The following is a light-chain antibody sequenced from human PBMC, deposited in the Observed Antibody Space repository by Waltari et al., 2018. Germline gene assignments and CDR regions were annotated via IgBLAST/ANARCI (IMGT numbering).Light chain of an antibody. CDR2: AAS. CDR1: QSVSSNY. CDR3: QQHGTSPYT. J-gene: IGKJ2*01. Sequence: CSASQSVSSNYLAWYQQKPGQAPSLLIYAASSRATGVPDRISGSGSGTDFTLTLSRLEPEDFAVYYCQQHGTSPYTFGQGTKLQIK. V-gene: IGKV3-20*01.